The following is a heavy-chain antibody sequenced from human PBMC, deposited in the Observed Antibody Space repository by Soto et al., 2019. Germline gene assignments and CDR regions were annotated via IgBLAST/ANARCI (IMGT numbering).Heavy chain of an antibody. J-gene: IGHJ4*02. CDR2: VFYIGKT. CDR1: GGSISTRSSY. Sequence: SETLSLTCTVSGGSISTRSSYWGWIRQPPGKGLEWIGYVFYIGKTYYNPSLKSRVTISVDASKTRFSLNLISVTAADTAVYYCARDQNGSPYFDYWGQGTLVTVSS. CDR3: ARDQNGSPYFDY. D-gene: IGHD1-26*01. V-gene: IGHV4-61*05.